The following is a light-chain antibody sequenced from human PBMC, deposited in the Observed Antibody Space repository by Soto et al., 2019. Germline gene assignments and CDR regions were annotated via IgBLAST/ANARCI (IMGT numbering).Light chain of an antibody. Sequence: EIVMTQSPATLSVSPGGRATLSCRASQSISDTLAWYQQKPGQAPRLLIYGAFTRATGFPARFSGSGSGTDFTLTITSLQSEDFAVYYCQQFSSSPITFGQGTRLEIK. CDR1: QSISDT. CDR2: GAF. V-gene: IGKV3-15*01. CDR3: QQFSSSPIT. J-gene: IGKJ5*01.